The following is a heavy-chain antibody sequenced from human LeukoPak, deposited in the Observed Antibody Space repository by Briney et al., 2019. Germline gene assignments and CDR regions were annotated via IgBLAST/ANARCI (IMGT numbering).Heavy chain of an antibody. V-gene: IGHV4-34*01. CDR2: INHSGST. J-gene: IGHJ4*02. CDR1: GGSFSGYY. CDR3: AGDGYSGYSV. Sequence: SETLSLTCAVYGGSFSGYYWSWIRQPPGKGLEWIGEINHSGSTNYNPSLKSRVTISVDTSKNQFSLKLSSVTAADTAVYYCAGDGYSGYSVWGQGTLVNVFS. D-gene: IGHD5-12*01.